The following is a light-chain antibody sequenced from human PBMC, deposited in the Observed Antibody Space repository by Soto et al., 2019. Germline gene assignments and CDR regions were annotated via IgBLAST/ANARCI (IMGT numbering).Light chain of an antibody. J-gene: IGLJ2*01. Sequence: QAVLTQPPSVSGAPGQRVTISCTGSSSNIGAGYDVQWYQQLPGAAPRLLIFGNTNRPSGVPDRFSGSRSGASASLAIAGLQAEDEADYYCQSYDIRLSVSVVFGGGTTVTVL. V-gene: IGLV1-40*01. CDR1: SSNIGAGYD. CDR3: QSYDIRLSVSVV. CDR2: GNT.